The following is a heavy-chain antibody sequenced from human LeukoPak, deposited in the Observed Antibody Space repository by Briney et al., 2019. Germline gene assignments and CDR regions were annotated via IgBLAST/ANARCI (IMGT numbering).Heavy chain of an antibody. CDR3: ARLSVLGAFDI. J-gene: IGHJ3*02. V-gene: IGHV1-3*01. CDR2: INAGNGNT. D-gene: IGHD7-27*01. CDR1: GYTFTSYA. Sequence: ASVKVSCKASGYTFTSYAMHWVRQAPGQRLEWMGWINAGNGNTKYSQKFQGRVTVTRDTSTSTVYLELRSLRSEDTAVYYCARLSVLGAFDIWGQGTMVTVSS.